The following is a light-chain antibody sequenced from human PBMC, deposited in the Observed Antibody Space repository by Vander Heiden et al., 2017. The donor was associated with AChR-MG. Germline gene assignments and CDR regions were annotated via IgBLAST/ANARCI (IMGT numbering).Light chain of an antibody. V-gene: IGLV2-11*01. CDR1: SSDVGGYNY. J-gene: IGLJ1*01. Sequence: QSALTQPPSVSGSPGQSVTISCTGTSSDVGGYNYVSWYLQHPGKAPKLMIYDVSERPSGVPDRFSGSKSGNTASLTISGLQAEDEADYYCCSYAGSYSFPYVFGTGTKVTVL. CDR3: CSYAGSYSFPYV. CDR2: DVS.